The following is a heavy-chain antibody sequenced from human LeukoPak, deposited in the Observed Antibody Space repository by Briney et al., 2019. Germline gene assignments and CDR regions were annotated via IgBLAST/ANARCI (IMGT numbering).Heavy chain of an antibody. Sequence: GGSLRLSCAASGFTFNAFGMNWVRQAPGKGLEWVSYIGTTSGAIYYADSVKGRFTISRDNAKNSLYLQMNSLRAEDTAVYYCARDKVVGATIFDYWGQGTLVTVSS. V-gene: IGHV3-48*04. J-gene: IGHJ4*02. CDR1: GFTFNAFG. CDR2: IGTTSGAI. CDR3: ARDKVVGATIFDY. D-gene: IGHD1-26*01.